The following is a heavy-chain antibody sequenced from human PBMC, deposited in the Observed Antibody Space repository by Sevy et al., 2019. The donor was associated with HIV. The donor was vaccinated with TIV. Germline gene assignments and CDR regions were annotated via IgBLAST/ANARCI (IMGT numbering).Heavy chain of an antibody. Sequence: GGSLRLSCAASGFTFSSYEMNWVRQAPGKGLEWVSYISSSGSTIYYADSVKGRFTISRDNAKNSLYLQMNSLRAEDTAVYYCASDSLNSGWYGRFDYWGQGTLVTVSS. J-gene: IGHJ4*02. V-gene: IGHV3-48*03. CDR3: ASDSLNSGWYGRFDY. CDR2: ISSSGSTI. D-gene: IGHD6-19*01. CDR1: GFTFSSYE.